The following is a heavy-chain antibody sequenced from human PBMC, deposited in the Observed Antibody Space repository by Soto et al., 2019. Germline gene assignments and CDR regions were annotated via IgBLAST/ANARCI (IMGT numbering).Heavy chain of an antibody. D-gene: IGHD2-15*01. CDR3: AKDLAAYIVVVVAAAHPFDY. CDR1: GFTFSSYG. Sequence: QVQLVESGGGVVQPGRSLRLSCAASGFTFSSYGMHWVRQAPGKGLEWVAVISYDGSNKYYADSVKGRFTISRDNSKNTLYLQMNSLRAEDTAVYYCAKDLAAYIVVVVAAAHPFDYWGQGTLVTVSS. J-gene: IGHJ4*02. V-gene: IGHV3-30*18. CDR2: ISYDGSNK.